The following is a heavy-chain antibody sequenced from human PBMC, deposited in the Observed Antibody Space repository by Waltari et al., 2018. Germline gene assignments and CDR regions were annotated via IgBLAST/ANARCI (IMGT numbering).Heavy chain of an antibody. D-gene: IGHD6-13*01. V-gene: IGHV4-59*11. J-gene: IGHJ3*02. CDR3: ARDPAAAAAFDAFDI. Sequence: QVQLQESGPGLVKPSETLSLTCTVPGGSISGHSWSWIRQPPVKGLELIGYIYYSGSTNYNPSLNSRVTISVDTSKNQFSLKLSSVTAADTAVYYCARDPAAAAAFDAFDIWGQGTMVTVSS. CDR2: IYYSGST. CDR1: GGSISGHS.